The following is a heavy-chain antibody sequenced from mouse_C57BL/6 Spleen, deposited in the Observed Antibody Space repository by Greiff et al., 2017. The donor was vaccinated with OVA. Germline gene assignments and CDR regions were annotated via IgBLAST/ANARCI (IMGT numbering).Heavy chain of an antibody. D-gene: IGHD3-3*01. CDR3: ARRADYCDY. CDR2: INPSSGYT. J-gene: IGHJ2*01. Sequence: VQLQQSGAELAKPGASVKLSCKASGYTFTSYWMHWVKPRPGQGLEWIGYINPSSGYTKYNPKLKDKATLTADKSSSTAYMQRSSLTYEDSAVYYCARRADYCDYWGQGTTLTVSS. CDR1: GYTFTSYW. V-gene: IGHV1-7*01.